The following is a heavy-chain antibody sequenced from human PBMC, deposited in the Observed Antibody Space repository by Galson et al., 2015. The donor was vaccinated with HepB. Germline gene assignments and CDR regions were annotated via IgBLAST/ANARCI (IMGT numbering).Heavy chain of an antibody. CDR3: AKEKGYSGYEFLGVYFDY. Sequence: SLRLSCAASGFTFSSYGMHWVRQAPGKGLEWVAVIWYDGSNKYYADSVKGRFTISRDNSKNTLYLQMNSLRAEDTAVYYCAKEKGYSGYEFLGVYFDYWGQGTLVTVSS. CDR1: GFTFSSYG. CDR2: IWYDGSNK. J-gene: IGHJ4*02. V-gene: IGHV3-33*06. D-gene: IGHD5-12*01.